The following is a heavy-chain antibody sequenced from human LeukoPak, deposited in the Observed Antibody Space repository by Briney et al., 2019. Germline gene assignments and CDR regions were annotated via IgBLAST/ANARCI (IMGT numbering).Heavy chain of an antibody. D-gene: IGHD3-10*01. V-gene: IGHV3-48*01. Sequence: GGSLRLSCVASGFTFSSYSMNWVRQAPGKGLDWVSYISSSSSTIYYADSVQGRFTISRDNAKNSLYLQMNSLRAEDTAVYYCARHIIFYGSVGFDYWGQGTLVTVSS. CDR3: ARHIIFYGSVGFDY. CDR1: GFTFSSYS. CDR2: ISSSSSTI. J-gene: IGHJ4*02.